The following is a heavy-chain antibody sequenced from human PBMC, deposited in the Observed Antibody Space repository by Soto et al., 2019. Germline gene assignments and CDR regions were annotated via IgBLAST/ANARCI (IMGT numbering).Heavy chain of an antibody. CDR3: AKDPADPDAFDI. Sequence: HPGGSLRLSCAASGFTFSSYAMSWVRQAPGKGLEWVSAISGSGGSTYYADSVKGRFTISRDNSKNTLYLQMNSLRAEDTAVYYCAKDPADPDAFDIWGQGTMVTVSS. CDR1: GFTFSSYA. V-gene: IGHV3-23*01. CDR2: ISGSGGST. J-gene: IGHJ3*02.